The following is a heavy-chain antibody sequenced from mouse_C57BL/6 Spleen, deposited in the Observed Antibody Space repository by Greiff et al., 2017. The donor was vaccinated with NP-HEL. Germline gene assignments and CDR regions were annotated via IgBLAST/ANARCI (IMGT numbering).Heavy chain of an antibody. CDR3: ARNLYDYDGWGFAY. V-gene: IGHV2-2*01. Sequence: VQRVESGPGLVQPSQSLSITCTVSGFSLTSYGVHWVRQSPGKGLEWLGVIWSGGSTDYNAAFISRLSISKDNSKSQVFFKMNSLQADDTAIYYCARNLYDYDGWGFAYWGQGTLVTVSA. D-gene: IGHD2-4*01. CDR1: GFSLTSYG. J-gene: IGHJ3*01. CDR2: IWSGGST.